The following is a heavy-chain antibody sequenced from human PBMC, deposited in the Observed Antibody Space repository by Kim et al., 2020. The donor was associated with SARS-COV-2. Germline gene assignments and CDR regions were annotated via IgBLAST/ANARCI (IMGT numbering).Heavy chain of an antibody. CDR3: ARAYYDILTGYFDAFDI. CDR1: GGSISSYY. V-gene: IGHV4-59*13. J-gene: IGHJ3*02. Sequence: SETLSLTCTVSGGSISSYYWSWIRQPPGKGLEWIGYIYYSGSTNYNPSLKSRVTISVDTSKNQFSLKLSSVTAADTAVYYCARAYYDILTGYFDAFDIWGQGTMVTVSS. CDR2: IYYSGST. D-gene: IGHD3-9*01.